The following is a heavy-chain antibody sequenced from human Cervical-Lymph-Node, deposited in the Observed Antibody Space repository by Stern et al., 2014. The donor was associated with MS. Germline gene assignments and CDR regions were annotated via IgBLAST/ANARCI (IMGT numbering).Heavy chain of an antibody. Sequence: EVQLVESGGGLVQPGRSLRLSCAASGFTFDDYAMHWVRQAPGKGLEWVSGISWNSGSIGYADSVKGRFTISRDNAKNSLYLQMNSLRAEDTALYYCAKADDYYDRSGYLYWYFDLWGRGTLVTVSS. D-gene: IGHD3-22*01. CDR1: GFTFDDYA. J-gene: IGHJ2*01. V-gene: IGHV3-9*01. CDR3: AKADDYYDRSGYLYWYFDL. CDR2: ISWNSGSI.